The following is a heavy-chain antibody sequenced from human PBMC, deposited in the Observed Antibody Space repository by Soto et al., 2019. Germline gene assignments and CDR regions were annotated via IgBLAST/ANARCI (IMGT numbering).Heavy chain of an antibody. J-gene: IGHJ6*02. CDR2: IYTTGST. CDR3: AREGGYFDSSGSGVYHYHGVDV. V-gene: IGHV4-4*07. D-gene: IGHD3-22*01. Sequence: SETLSLTCTVSGGSISTYFWSWIRRPAGGGLEWIGRIYTTGSTNYNPSLKSRVTMSLDTSRNQFSLKLSSVTAADTAVYYCAREGGYFDSSGSGVYHYHGVDVWGQGTTVTVSS. CDR1: GGSISTYF.